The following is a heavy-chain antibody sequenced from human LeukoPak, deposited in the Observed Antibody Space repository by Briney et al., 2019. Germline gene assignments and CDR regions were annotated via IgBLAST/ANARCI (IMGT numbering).Heavy chain of an antibody. D-gene: IGHD5-18*01. CDR3: AKEVDTALGAAYWNL. V-gene: IGHV1-69*13. J-gene: IGHJ2*01. Sequence: ASVKVSCKASGGTFGRYVISWVRQAPGQGLEWMGGIIPPFGTAHYAQKFQGRVTITADESTRTVYMEMSSLRSEDTAMYYCAKEVDTALGAAYWNLGGRVTL. CDR2: IIPPFGTA. CDR1: GGTFGRYV.